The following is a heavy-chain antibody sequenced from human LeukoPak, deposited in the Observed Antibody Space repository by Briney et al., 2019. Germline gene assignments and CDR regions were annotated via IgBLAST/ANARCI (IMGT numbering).Heavy chain of an antibody. CDR2: INSDGSST. CDR3: ASWAAASYGMDV. V-gene: IGHV3-74*01. D-gene: IGHD6-13*01. J-gene: IGHJ6*02. Sequence: GGPLRLSCAASGFTFSSYWMHWVRQAPGKGLVWVSRINSDGSSTSYADSVKGRFTISRDNAKNTLYLQMNSLRAEDTAVYYCASWAAASYGMDVWGQGTTVTVSS. CDR1: GFTFSSYW.